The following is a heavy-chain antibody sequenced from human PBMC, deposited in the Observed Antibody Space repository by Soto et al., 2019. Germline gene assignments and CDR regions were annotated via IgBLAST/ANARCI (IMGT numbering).Heavy chain of an antibody. CDR2: ISAYNGNT. D-gene: IGHD6-19*01. V-gene: IGHV1-18*01. Sequence: ASVKVSCKASGYTFTSYGISWVRQAPGQGLEWMGWISAYNGNTNYAQKLQGRVTMTTDTSTSTAYMELRSLRSDDTAVYYCARGGSPVVAVAGRDYYYGMDVWSQGTTVTVSS. J-gene: IGHJ6*02. CDR3: ARGGSPVVAVAGRDYYYGMDV. CDR1: GYTFTSYG.